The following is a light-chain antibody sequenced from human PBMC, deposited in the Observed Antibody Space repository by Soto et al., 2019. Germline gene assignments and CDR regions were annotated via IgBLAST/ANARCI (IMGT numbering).Light chain of an antibody. CDR2: DVT. CDR3: SSYTTRSTLV. J-gene: IGLJ2*01. Sequence: QSVLTQPASVSGSPGQSITISCTGTSSDVGAYDFVSWYQHYPGKAPKLVTFDVTHRPPGISDRFSGSKSANTASLTISGLQAEDEAFYYCSSYTTRSTLVFGGRTKLTVL. CDR1: SSDVGAYDF. V-gene: IGLV2-14*01.